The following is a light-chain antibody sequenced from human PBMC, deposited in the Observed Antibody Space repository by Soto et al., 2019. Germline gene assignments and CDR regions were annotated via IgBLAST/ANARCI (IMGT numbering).Light chain of an antibody. V-gene: IGKV1-5*03. CDR2: KAS. CDR1: QSIRDS. Sequence: DIQMTQSPSTLSASVGDRVTITCRASQSIRDSLAWYQQKPGRAPRLLIYKASSLETGVPSRFSGSGSGTEFTLTISSLQPDDFATYYCQQYKTFSTFGLGTKVEIK. J-gene: IGKJ1*01. CDR3: QQYKTFST.